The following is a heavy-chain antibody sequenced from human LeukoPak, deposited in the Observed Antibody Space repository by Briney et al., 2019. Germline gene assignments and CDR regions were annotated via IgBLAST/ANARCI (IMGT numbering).Heavy chain of an antibody. Sequence: AETLSLTCTVSGCSISRYDGSWIRQPPGKGLEWIWNIYYSGSSNYTSYLKNRVIKLVNTSKRQFSMELSSVTAADTGEYYCASSAFGDYFDYWGQGTLVTVSS. CDR2: IYYSGSS. CDR3: ASSAFGDYFDY. J-gene: IGHJ4*02. CDR1: GCSISRYD. D-gene: IGHD3-10*01. V-gene: IGHV4-59*01.